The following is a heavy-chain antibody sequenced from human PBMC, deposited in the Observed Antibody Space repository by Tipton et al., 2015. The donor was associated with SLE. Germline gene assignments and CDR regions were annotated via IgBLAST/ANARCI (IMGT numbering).Heavy chain of an antibody. V-gene: IGHV4-31*03. CDR1: GGSISSDDYY. Sequence: TLSLTCTVSGGSISSDDYYWTWIRQHPGRGLEWIGHMSYSGSTYYNPSLKSRITISVDTSKNHFSLKLSSVTAADTAVYYCARSRIGLGYNYDMDVWGKGTTVTVSS. CDR2: MSYSGST. D-gene: IGHD1-1*01. CDR3: ARSRIGLGYNYDMDV. J-gene: IGHJ6*03.